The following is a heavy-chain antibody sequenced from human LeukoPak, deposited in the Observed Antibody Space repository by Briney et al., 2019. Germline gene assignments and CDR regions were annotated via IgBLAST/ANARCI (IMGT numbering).Heavy chain of an antibody. CDR3: AREGWYYGSGSYYNPHYFDY. Sequence: SVKVSCKASGGTFSSYAISWVRQAPGHGLEWMGGIIPIFGTANYAQKFQGRVTITADKSTSTAYMELSSLRSEDTAVYYCAREGWYYGSGSYYNPHYFDYWGQGTLVTVSS. V-gene: IGHV1-69*06. D-gene: IGHD3-10*01. CDR2: IIPIFGTA. CDR1: GGTFSSYA. J-gene: IGHJ4*02.